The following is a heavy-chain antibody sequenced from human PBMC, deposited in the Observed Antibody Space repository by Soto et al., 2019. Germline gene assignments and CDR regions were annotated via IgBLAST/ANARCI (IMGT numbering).Heavy chain of an antibody. D-gene: IGHD6-6*01. Sequence: SETLSLTXTVYGESFSGHYWSWIRQPPGKGLEWIGEINHSGNTNYNPSLKSRVTIPIDTSKNQFSLKLRSVAAADTAVFYCARGRIAARNFDYWGQGTLVTVSS. CDR1: GESFSGHY. J-gene: IGHJ4*02. CDR3: ARGRIAARNFDY. V-gene: IGHV4-34*01. CDR2: INHSGNT.